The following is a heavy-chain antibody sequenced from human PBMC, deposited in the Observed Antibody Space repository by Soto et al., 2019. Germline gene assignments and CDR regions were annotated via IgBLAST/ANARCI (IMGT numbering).Heavy chain of an antibody. V-gene: IGHV3-21*04. CDR2: ISSSSSYI. J-gene: IGHJ4*02. CDR1: GFTFSSYS. Sequence: PGGSLRLSCAASGFTFSSYSMNWVRQAPGKGLEWVSSISSSSSYIYYADSVKGRFTISRDNAKNSLYLQMNSLRAEDTAVYYCATEYDFLSGXFGYWAQRTLVTVSS. D-gene: IGHD3-3*01. CDR3: ATEYDFLSGXFGY.